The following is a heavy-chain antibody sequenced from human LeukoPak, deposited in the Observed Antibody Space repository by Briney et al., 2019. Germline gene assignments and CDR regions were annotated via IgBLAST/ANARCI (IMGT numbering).Heavy chain of an antibody. V-gene: IGHV5-51*01. CDR3: ARQNDFRLDY. CDR2: IYPGDSDT. D-gene: IGHD3-3*01. CDR1: GYTFSSYW. Sequence: GESLKISFKGSGYTFSSYWIGWVRQMPGKGLEWMGIIYPGDSDTRYSPSLQGQVTISVDTSIGTAYVQWSSLKASDTAIYYCARQNDFRLDYWGQGTLVTVSS. J-gene: IGHJ4*02.